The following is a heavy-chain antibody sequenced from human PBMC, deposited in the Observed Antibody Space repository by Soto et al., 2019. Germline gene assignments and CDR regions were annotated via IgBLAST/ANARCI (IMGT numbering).Heavy chain of an antibody. Sequence: SETLSLTCTVSGGSISSSSYYWGWIRQPPGKGLEWIGSIYYSGRTYHNPSLKSRVTISVDTSKNQFSLKLSSVTAADTAVYYCARRIVATETFDYWGQGTLVTVSS. CDR3: ARRIVATETFDY. J-gene: IGHJ4*02. D-gene: IGHD5-12*01. CDR2: IYYSGRT. CDR1: GGSISSSSYY. V-gene: IGHV4-39*01.